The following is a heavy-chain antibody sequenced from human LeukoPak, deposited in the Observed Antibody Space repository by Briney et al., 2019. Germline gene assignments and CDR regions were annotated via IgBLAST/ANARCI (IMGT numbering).Heavy chain of an antibody. V-gene: IGHV4-34*01. CDR1: GGSFSGYY. CDR3: ARVRWRDIVVVPAAPVKRYFDY. Sequence: SETLSLTCAVYGGSFSGYYWSWIRQPPGKGLEWIGEINHSGSTNYNPSLKSRVTISVDTSKNQFSLKLSSVTAADTAVYYCARVRWRDIVVVPAAPVKRYFDYWGRGTLVTVSS. D-gene: IGHD2-2*01. J-gene: IGHJ4*02. CDR2: INHSGST.